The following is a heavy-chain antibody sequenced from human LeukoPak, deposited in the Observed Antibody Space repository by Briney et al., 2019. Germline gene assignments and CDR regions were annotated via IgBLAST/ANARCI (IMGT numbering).Heavy chain of an antibody. D-gene: IGHD1-26*01. CDR3: AKIEVGRFDP. Sequence: PSETLSLTCTVTGASISSHYWCWIRQTPGTGLEWIGDIYDRGCTTYNPSLKSRVSISVDTSRNQFSLNLRSVTAADTAVYYCAKIEVGRFDPWGQGTLVTVSS. J-gene: IGHJ5*02. V-gene: IGHV4-59*11. CDR1: GASISSHY. CDR2: IYDRGCT.